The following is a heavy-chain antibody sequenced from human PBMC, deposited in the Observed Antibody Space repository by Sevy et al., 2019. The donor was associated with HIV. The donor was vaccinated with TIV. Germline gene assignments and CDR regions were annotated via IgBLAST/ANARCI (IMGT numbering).Heavy chain of an antibody. V-gene: IGHV3-23*01. CDR1: GFIFRNYA. CDR2: ISGSGGTT. J-gene: IGHJ4*02. Sequence: GGSLRLSCAASGFIFRNYAMSWVRQAPGKGLEWVSAISGSGGTTHYSDSVKGRFTISRDNSKKTLYLQMNSLRAEDTAVYFCAKDSDGSIYYNPFDFWGPATLVTVSS. D-gene: IGHD3-22*01. CDR3: AKDSDGSIYYNPFDF.